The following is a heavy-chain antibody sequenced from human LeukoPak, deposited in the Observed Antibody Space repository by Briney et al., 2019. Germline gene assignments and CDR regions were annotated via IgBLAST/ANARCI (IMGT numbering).Heavy chain of an antibody. CDR2: MYYSGNI. CDR3: ARDHVRFIRRRNNVFDI. Sequence: SETLSLTCTVSGGSISSSTYYWGWIRQPPGKGLEWIGSMYYSGNIYYNPSLKSRVTISVDTSKNQLSLKLSSVTAADTAVYYRARDHVRFIRRRNNVFDIWGQGTMVTVSS. D-gene: IGHD1-14*01. J-gene: IGHJ3*02. V-gene: IGHV4-39*07. CDR1: GGSISSSTYY.